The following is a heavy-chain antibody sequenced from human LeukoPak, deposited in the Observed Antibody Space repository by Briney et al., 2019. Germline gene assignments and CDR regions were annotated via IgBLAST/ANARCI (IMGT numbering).Heavy chain of an antibody. CDR1: GFTFSSYA. J-gene: IGHJ4*02. CDR3: AKDRGHPYSNYFIDC. V-gene: IGHV3-23*01. Sequence: GGSLRLSCAASGFTFSSYAMTWVRQAPGKGLEWVSTIIDTGHSAYYADSVKGRFTISRDSSKNTLYLQMNSLRAEDTAVYYCAKDRGHPYSNYFIDCWGQGTLVTVSS. CDR2: IIDTGHSA. D-gene: IGHD4-11*01.